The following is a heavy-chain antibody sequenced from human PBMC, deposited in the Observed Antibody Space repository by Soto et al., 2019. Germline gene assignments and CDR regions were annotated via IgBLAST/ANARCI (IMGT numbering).Heavy chain of an antibody. CDR1: GYTFTSYG. CDR2: ISAYNGDT. V-gene: IGHV1-18*01. J-gene: IGHJ5*02. CDR3: ARVSVIAPRTMPHKNWFDP. D-gene: IGHD2-2*01. Sequence: QVQLVQSGAEVKKPGASVTVSCKAPGYTFTSYGITWVRQAPGQGLEWMGWISAYNGDTNYAQKLQGRVTMTTDTSTSTAYMELRSLRFDDTAVYYCARVSVIAPRTMPHKNWFDPWGQGTLVTVSS.